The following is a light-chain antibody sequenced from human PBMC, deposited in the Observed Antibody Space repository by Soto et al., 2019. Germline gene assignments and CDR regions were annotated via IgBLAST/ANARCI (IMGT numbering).Light chain of an antibody. CDR2: DAS. Sequence: DIQMTQSPSSLSASVEDRVIISWWVSQSISNHLNWYQQKPGKAPKLLIYDASSLESGVPSRFSGSGSGTEFTLTISSLQPDDFATYYCQQYNSYSPWTFGQGTKVDIK. CDR3: QQYNSYSPWT. CDR1: QSISNH. V-gene: IGKV1-5*01. J-gene: IGKJ1*01.